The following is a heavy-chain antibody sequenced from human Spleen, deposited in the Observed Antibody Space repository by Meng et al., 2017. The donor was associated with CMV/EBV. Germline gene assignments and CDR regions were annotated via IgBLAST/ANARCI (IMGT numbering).Heavy chain of an antibody. CDR2: ISSSVSTI. V-gene: IGHV3-48*04. CDR3: ARDTSWGLDY. CDR1: GFTFSSHS. D-gene: IGHD2-2*01. J-gene: IGHJ4*02. Sequence: GRSLRLSCAASGFTFSSHSMNWVRQAPGKGLEWLTYISSSVSTISYADSVKGRFTISRDNAKNSLYLQMNSLRAEDTAVYYCARDTSWGLDYWGQGTLVTVSS.